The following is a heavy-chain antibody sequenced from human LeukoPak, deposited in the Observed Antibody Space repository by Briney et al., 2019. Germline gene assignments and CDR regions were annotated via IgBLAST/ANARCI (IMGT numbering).Heavy chain of an antibody. J-gene: IGHJ4*02. CDR3: AREVTIFGVVIGTPDY. CDR2: ISYDGSNK. V-gene: IGHV3-30-3*01. CDR1: GFTFSSYA. Sequence: PGGSLRLSCAASGFTFSSYAMSWVRQAPGKGLEWVAVISYDGSNKYYADSVKGRFTISRDNSKNTLYLQMNSLRAEDTAVYYCAREVTIFGVVIGTPDYWGQGTLVTVSS. D-gene: IGHD3-3*01.